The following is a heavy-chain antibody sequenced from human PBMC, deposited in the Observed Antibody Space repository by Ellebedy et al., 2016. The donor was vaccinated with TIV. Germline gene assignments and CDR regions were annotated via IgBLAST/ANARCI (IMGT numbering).Heavy chain of an antibody. CDR1: GFTFSSYW. J-gene: IGHJ6*02. D-gene: IGHD3-10*01. CDR3: AREGGSGSYYYYYYGMDV. CDR2: INEDGSEK. Sequence: GESLKISCAASGFTFSSYWMSWVRQAPGKGLEWVANINEDGSEKDYVDSVKGRFTISRGNAKNSLYLQMNSLRDEDTAVYYCAREGGSGSYYYYYYGMDVWGQGTTVTVSS. V-gene: IGHV3-7*03.